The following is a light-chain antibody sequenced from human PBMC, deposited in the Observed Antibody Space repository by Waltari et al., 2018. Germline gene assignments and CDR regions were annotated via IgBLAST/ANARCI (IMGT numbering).Light chain of an antibody. CDR1: SSDMGKYNL. Sequence: QSALTQTATVSGSPGQSITTSCSGASSDMGKYNLVSWYQQHPGKAPTLIIYDVNKRPSGVSNRFSGSKSGNTAFLTISGLQTADEADYYCCSYAGSAVSVFGGGTKLTVL. V-gene: IGLV2-23*02. J-gene: IGLJ3*02. CDR2: DVN. CDR3: CSYAGSAVSV.